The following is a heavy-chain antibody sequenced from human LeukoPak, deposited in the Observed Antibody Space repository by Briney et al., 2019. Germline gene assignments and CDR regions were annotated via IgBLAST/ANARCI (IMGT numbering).Heavy chain of an antibody. D-gene: IGHD3-10*01. CDR3: ARISYGSGTYYRGYFDS. V-gene: IGHV3-7*01. CDR1: GFTFSGSC. CDR2: IKEDGREK. Sequence: SGGSLRLSCAASGFTFSGSCMTWVRQAPGKGLEWVASIKEDGREKYYVDSVKGRFTISRDYAKNSLYLQMDSLSAEDTAVYYCARISYGSGTYYRGYFDSWGQGTLVTVSS. J-gene: IGHJ4*02.